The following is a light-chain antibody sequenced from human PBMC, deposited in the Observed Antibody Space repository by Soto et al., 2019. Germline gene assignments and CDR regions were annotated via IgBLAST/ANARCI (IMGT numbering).Light chain of an antibody. CDR1: TGAVTSGNY. CDR2: TTN. J-gene: IGLJ3*02. V-gene: IGLV7-43*01. CDR3: LIYYGDPHLV. Sequence: QTVVTQEPSLTVSPGGTVTLTCASSTGAVTSGNYPSWFQQKPGQPPRTLIYTTNNKHSWTPARFSGSLLGGKAALTLSGVQPEDEAEYYCLIYYGDPHLVFGGGTQLTVL.